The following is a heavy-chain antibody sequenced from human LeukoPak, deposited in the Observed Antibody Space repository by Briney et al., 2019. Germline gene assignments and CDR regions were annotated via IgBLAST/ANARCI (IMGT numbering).Heavy chain of an antibody. CDR2: INTNTGNP. CDR3: ARGRGASSGSGSHGTTSSYYMDV. Sequence: ASVKVSCKASGYSLTSYALNWVRQAPGQGFEWMGWINTNTGNPTYAQGFTGRFVFSLDTSVSTAHLQISSLKAEDTAVYFCARGRGASSGSGSHGTTSSYYMDVWGKGTTVTVSS. CDR1: GYSLTSYA. V-gene: IGHV7-4-1*02. J-gene: IGHJ6*03. D-gene: IGHD3-10*01.